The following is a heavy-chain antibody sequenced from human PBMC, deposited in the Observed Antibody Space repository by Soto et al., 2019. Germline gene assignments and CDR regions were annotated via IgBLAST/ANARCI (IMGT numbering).Heavy chain of an antibody. CDR3: AAGGSGSYYTTVRVLDY. D-gene: IGHD3-10*01. CDR2: IYYNGST. V-gene: IGHV4-31*03. CDR1: GGSISSGGYY. J-gene: IGHJ4*02. Sequence: SETLSLTCTVSGGSISSGGYYWSWIRQHPGNCLEGSGYIYYNGSTYYNPSPKSRVTISGDTCKNQFSLKLSSVTAADTAVYYCAAGGSGSYYTTVRVLDYWGQGTLVTVSS.